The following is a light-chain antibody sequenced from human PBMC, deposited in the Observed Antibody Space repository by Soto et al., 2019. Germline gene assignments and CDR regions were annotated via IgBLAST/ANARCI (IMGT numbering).Light chain of an antibody. CDR2: RAS. CDR3: QQYGGSPPYT. Sequence: EIVLTQSPGTLSLSPGDRATLSCRASQSVSSIYLAWYQQKPGQAPRLLLYRASSRATGIPDRFSGSGSATDFTLTISSLEPEDFAVYYCQQYGGSPPYTFGQGTKLEIK. CDR1: QSVSSIY. J-gene: IGKJ2*01. V-gene: IGKV3-20*01.